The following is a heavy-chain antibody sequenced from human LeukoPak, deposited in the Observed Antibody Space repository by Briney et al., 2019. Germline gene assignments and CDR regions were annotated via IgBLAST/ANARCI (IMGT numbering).Heavy chain of an antibody. D-gene: IGHD3-22*01. CDR1: GYTFTGYY. V-gene: IGHV1-2*02. Sequence: ASVKVSCKASGYTFTGYYMHWVRQAPGQGLEWMGWINPNSGGTNYAQKFQGRVTMTRDTSISTAYMELSRLRSDDTAVYYCARDMLVELHAGFDYWGQGTLVTVSS. J-gene: IGHJ4*02. CDR3: ARDMLVELHAGFDY. CDR2: INPNSGGT.